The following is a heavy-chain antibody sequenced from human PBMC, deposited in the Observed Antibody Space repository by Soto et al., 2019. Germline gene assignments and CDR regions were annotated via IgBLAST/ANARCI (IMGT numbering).Heavy chain of an antibody. CDR1: GFTFDDYA. CDR2: ISWNSDTI. Sequence: EVQLVESGGGLVQPGRSLRLSCAASGFTFDDYAMHWVRQVPGKCLEWVSGISWNSDTIGYADSVKGRFTISRDNAKNSLYLQMNSLRVEDTALYYCANDMGPSIAVAGFDYWGQGTLVTVSS. V-gene: IGHV3-9*01. CDR3: ANDMGPSIAVAGFDY. D-gene: IGHD6-13*01. J-gene: IGHJ4*02.